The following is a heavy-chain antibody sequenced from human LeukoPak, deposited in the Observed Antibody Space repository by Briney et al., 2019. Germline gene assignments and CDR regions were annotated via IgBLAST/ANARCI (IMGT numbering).Heavy chain of an antibody. J-gene: IGHJ4*02. Sequence: PGGSLRLSCAASGFTFSSYAMNWVRQAPGKGLEWVSYISSSSSNIKYADSVKGRFTISRDNAKNSLYLQMNSLRAEDTAVYYCASLPRYPYYFDYWGQGTLVTVSS. CDR2: ISSSSSNI. CDR3: ASLPRYPYYFDY. D-gene: IGHD1-26*01. CDR1: GFTFSSYA. V-gene: IGHV3-48*04.